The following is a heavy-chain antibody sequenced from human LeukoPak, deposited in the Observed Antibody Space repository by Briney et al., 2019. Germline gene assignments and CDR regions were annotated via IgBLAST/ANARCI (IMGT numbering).Heavy chain of an antibody. CDR1: GGSISSSNW. V-gene: IGHV4-4*02. CDR3: ARTRYYYNSRSYGAPYYFDY. Sequence: SETLSLTCAVSGGSISSSNWWSWVRQPPGKGLEWIGEIYHSGSTNYNPSLKSRVTISVDTSKNQFSLKLSSVTAADTAVYYCARTRYYYNSRSYGAPYYFDYWGQGTLVTVSS. D-gene: IGHD3-10*01. CDR2: IYHSGST. J-gene: IGHJ4*02.